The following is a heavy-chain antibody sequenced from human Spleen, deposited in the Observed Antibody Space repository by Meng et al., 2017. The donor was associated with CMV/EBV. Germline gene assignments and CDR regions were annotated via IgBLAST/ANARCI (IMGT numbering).Heavy chain of an antibody. CDR1: GFIFRSFA. J-gene: IGHJ4*02. CDR2: IHYHGN. Sequence: SCAASGFIFRSFAMTWVRQAPGKGLEWVSTIHYHGNDYGDSVKGRFTVSRDDAKNMVYLQMNSLRDEDTAVYYCARELYESSGYFGRWGQGTLVTVSS. CDR3: ARELYESSGYFGR. V-gene: IGHV3-23*03. D-gene: IGHD3-22*01.